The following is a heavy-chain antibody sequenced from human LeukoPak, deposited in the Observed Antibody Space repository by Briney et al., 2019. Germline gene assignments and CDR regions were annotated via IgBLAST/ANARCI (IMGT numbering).Heavy chain of an antibody. CDR1: GGSFSGYY. CDR2: INHSGST. CDR3: ARGRCSGGSCYFGTLYYYYMDV. D-gene: IGHD2-15*01. J-gene: IGHJ6*03. Sequence: SETLSLTCAVYGGSFSGYYWSWIRQPPGKGLEWIGEINHSGSTNYNPSLKSRVTISVDTSKNQFSLKLSSVTAADTAVYYCARGRCSGGSCYFGTLYYYYMDVWGKGTTVTVSS. V-gene: IGHV4-34*01.